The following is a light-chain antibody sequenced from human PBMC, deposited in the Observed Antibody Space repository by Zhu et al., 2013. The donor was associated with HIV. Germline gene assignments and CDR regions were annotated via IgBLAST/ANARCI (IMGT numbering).Light chain of an antibody. CDR1: QSISSSY. CDR2: DTS. V-gene: IGKV3-11*01. J-gene: IGKJ4*01. Sequence: EVVLTQSPVTLSLSAGERATLSCRASQSISSSYLAWYQQKPGQAPRLLIYDTSNRATGIPARFSGSGSGTDFTLTISSLEPEDFAVYYCQQRNNWPPALTFGGGTKVEIK. CDR3: QQRNNWPPALT.